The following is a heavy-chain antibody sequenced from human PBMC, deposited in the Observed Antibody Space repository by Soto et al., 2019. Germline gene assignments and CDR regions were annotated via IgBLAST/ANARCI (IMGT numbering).Heavy chain of an antibody. D-gene: IGHD2-15*01. J-gene: IGHJ3*02. V-gene: IGHV3-53*04. CDR2: IYSGGST. CDR3: ATSLTSCDEGSCYSSAFDI. CDR1: GFTVSSNY. Sequence: GSLRLSCAASGFTVSSNYMSWVRQAPGKGLEWVSVIYSGGSTYYADSVKGRFTISRHNSKNTLYLQMNSLRSEDTAVYYCATSLTSCDEGSCYSSAFDIWGQGTMVTVSS.